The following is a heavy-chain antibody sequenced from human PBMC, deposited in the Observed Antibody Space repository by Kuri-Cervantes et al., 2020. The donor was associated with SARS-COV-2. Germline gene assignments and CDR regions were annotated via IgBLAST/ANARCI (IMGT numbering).Heavy chain of an antibody. Sequence: GSLRLSCTVSGASISSSSYYWGWIRQPPGKGLEWIGSIYYSGSTYYNPSLKSRVTISVDTSKNQFSLKLSSVTAADTAVYYCARSRAMIVAQADAFDIWGQGTMVTVSS. J-gene: IGHJ3*02. CDR3: ARSRAMIVAQADAFDI. CDR1: GASISSSSYY. D-gene: IGHD3-22*01. V-gene: IGHV4-39*01. CDR2: IYYSGST.